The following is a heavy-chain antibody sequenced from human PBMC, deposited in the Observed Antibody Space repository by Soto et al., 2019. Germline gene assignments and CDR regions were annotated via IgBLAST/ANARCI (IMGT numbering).Heavy chain of an antibody. Sequence: GPPVKVSCKASGGTFSSYAISWVRQAPGQGLEWMGGIIPIFGTANYAQKFQGRVTITADESTSTAYMELSSLRSEDTAVYYCARGTFSGGCSGGSCYSRFYYYYGMDVWGQGTTVTVSS. V-gene: IGHV1-69*13. CDR1: GGTFSSYA. CDR2: IIPIFGTA. CDR3: ARGTFSGGCSGGSCYSRFYYYYGMDV. J-gene: IGHJ6*02. D-gene: IGHD2-15*01.